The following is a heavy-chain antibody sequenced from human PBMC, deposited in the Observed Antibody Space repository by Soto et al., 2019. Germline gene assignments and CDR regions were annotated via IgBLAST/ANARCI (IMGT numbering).Heavy chain of an antibody. V-gene: IGHV4-39*01. CDR2: IYYSGST. D-gene: IGHD6-13*01. Sequence: RSLTCTVSGGSISSSSYYWGWIRQPPGKGLEWIGSIYYSGSTYYNPSLKSRVTISVDTSKNQFSLKLSSVTAADTAVYYCARHIAAAGTVGYYYYGMDVWGQGTKVTVSS. J-gene: IGHJ6*02. CDR1: GGSISSSSYY. CDR3: ARHIAAAGTVGYYYYGMDV.